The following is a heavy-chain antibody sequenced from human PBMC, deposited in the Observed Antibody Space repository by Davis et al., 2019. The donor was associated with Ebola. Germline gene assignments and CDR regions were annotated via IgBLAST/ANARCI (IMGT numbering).Heavy chain of an antibody. CDR3: ARVGHGEGYDYDWGSYRYHYYGMDV. J-gene: IGHJ6*02. CDR1: GGSFSSYY. Sequence: SETLSLTCAVYGGSFSSYYWGWIRQPPGKGLEWIGSIYSSGSNYYNPSLKSRVTISVDTSKNQFSLKLSSVTAADTAVYYCARVGHGEGYDYDWGSYRYHYYGMDVWGQGTTVTVSS. V-gene: IGHV4-39*01. D-gene: IGHD3-16*02. CDR2: IYSSGSN.